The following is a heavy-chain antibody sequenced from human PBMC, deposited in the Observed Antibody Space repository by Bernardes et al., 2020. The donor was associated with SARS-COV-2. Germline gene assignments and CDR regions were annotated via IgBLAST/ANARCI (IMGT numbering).Heavy chain of an antibody. V-gene: IGHV3-53*04. CDR1: AFTVRNDY. CDR3: ASGPYDHDGSAYSAIDY. Sequence: VGSLRLSCAASAFTVRNDYMSWLRQTPGQGLEWVSVIYSGGNTYYTDSVKGRFTISRHISENTLYLHMNSLRSEDTAVYYWASGPYDHDGSAYSAIDYWGQGILVTVSS. CDR2: IYSGGNT. J-gene: IGHJ4*02. D-gene: IGHD3-22*01.